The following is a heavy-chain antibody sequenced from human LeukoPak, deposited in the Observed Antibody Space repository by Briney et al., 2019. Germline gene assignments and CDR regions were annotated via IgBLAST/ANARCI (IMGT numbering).Heavy chain of an antibody. CDR3: AKARYSGYGYYFDY. V-gene: IGHV3-7*01. CDR1: GFTFSSYW. CDR2: IKQDGSEK. Sequence: GGSLRLSCAASGFTFSSYWMSWVRQAPGKGLEWVANIKQDGSEKYYVDSVKGRFTISRDNSKNTLYLQMNSLRTEDTAVYYCAKARYSGYGYYFDYWGQGTLVTVSS. D-gene: IGHD5-12*01. J-gene: IGHJ4*02.